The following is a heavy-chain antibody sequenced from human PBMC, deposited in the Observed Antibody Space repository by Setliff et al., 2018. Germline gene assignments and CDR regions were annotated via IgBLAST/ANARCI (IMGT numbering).Heavy chain of an antibody. D-gene: IGHD3-22*01. CDR3: AREGPESDSSGYMDV. Sequence: SETLSLTCDVYDGAFSTYYWTWIRQPPGKGLEWIGDMHQSERINFNPSLKSRVTMSADPSKNQFSLKVTSVTAADTAVYYCAREGPESDSSGYMDVWGQGTTVTVSS. J-gene: IGHJ6*03. CDR1: DGAFSTYY. CDR2: MHQSERI. V-gene: IGHV4-34*01.